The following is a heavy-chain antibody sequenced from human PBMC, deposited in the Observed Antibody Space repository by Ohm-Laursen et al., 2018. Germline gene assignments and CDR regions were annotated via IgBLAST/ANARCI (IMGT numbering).Heavy chain of an antibody. V-gene: IGHV3-30*18. CDR1: GFTFSSYG. Sequence: SLRLSCAASGFTFSSYGMHWVRQAPGKGLEWVTVISYDGKVKYYADSVKGRFTISRDNSKNTLYLQMNSLRIEDTAVYYCAKETSPYRSSALGYWGQGTLVTVSS. J-gene: IGHJ4*02. D-gene: IGHD6-6*01. CDR2: ISYDGKVK. CDR3: AKETSPYRSSALGY.